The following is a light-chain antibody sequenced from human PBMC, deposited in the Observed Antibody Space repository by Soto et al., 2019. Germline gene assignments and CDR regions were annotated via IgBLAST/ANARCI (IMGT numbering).Light chain of an antibody. Sequence: DIQVTQSPSSLSVSVGDRVTITCRASQTISASLNWFQQKAGKSPQLLIHGASNLQTGVPSRFSGSGSGTDFTLTITDLQTEDSATYFCQQGFSPVLTFGGGTKVDIK. CDR3: QQGFSPVLT. V-gene: IGKV1-39*01. J-gene: IGKJ4*01. CDR1: QTISAS. CDR2: GAS.